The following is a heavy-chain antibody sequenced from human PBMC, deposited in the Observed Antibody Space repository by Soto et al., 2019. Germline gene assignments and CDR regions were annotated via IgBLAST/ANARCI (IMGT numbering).Heavy chain of an antibody. Sequence: ESGGGLVKPGGSLKLSCVASGFTFSIYSMNWVRQAPGKGLEWVSSIDSTSTFTYYADSVRGRFTISRDNAKNSLYLQMDSLRAEDTALYYCVRHSGYSLDHWGQGTLVTVSS. CDR1: GFTFSIYS. V-gene: IGHV3-21*06. J-gene: IGHJ4*02. CDR2: IDSTSTFT. D-gene: IGHD5-12*01. CDR3: VRHSGYSLDH.